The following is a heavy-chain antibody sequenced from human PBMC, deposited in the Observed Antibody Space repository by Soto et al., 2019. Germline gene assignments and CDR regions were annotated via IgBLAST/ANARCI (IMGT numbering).Heavy chain of an antibody. Sequence: GASVKVSCKASGYTFTSYGINWVRQAPGQGLEWMGWMSPNNGHTGYAQRFQGRVTMTRDTSISTAYMELSSLTSDDTAVYYCARMFYYGSETNIDCFEPWGQGTQVTVSS. V-gene: IGHV1-8*01. J-gene: IGHJ5*02. D-gene: IGHD3-10*01. CDR3: ARMFYYGSETNIDCFEP. CDR1: GYTFTSYG. CDR2: MSPNNGHT.